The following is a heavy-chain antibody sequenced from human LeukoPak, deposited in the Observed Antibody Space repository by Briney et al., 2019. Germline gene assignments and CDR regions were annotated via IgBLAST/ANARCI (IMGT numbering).Heavy chain of an antibody. CDR2: INPNSGGT. CDR3: ARDFETGSYHLIDCSGGSCYAFDI. V-gene: IGHV1-2*02. Sequence: GASVKVSCKASGYTFTGYYMHWVRQAPGQGLEWMGWINPNSGGTNYAQKFQGRVTMTRDTSISTAYMELSRLRSDDTAVYYCARDFETGSYHLIDCSGGSCYAFDIWGQGTMVTVSS. CDR1: GYTFTGYY. J-gene: IGHJ3*02. D-gene: IGHD2-15*01.